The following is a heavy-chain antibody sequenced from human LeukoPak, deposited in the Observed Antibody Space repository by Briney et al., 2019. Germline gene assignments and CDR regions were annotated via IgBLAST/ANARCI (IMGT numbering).Heavy chain of an antibody. CDR3: ARGRDRQGYYDILTGPISPINDY. CDR1: GYTFTSYD. V-gene: IGHV1-8*01. D-gene: IGHD3-9*01. CDR2: MNPNSGNT. J-gene: IGHJ4*02. Sequence: ASVKVSCKASGYTFTSYDINWVRQATGQGLEWMGWMNPNSGNTGYAQKFQGRVTTTRNTSISTAYMEPSSLRSEDTAVYYCARGRDRQGYYDILTGPISPINDYWGQGTLVTVSS.